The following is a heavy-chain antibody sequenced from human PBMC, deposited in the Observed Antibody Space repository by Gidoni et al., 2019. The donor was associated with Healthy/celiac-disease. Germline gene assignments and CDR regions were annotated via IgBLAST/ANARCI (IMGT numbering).Heavy chain of an antibody. CDR2: INAGNGNT. D-gene: IGHD3-3*01. CDR3: ARDRPPGDFWSGQWVFDY. Sequence: QVQLVQSGAEVKKPGASVKVSCKASGYTFTSYAMHWVRQAPGQRREWMGWINAGNGNTKYSQKFQGRVTITRDTSASTAYMELSSLRSEDTAVYYCARDRPPGDFWSGQWVFDYWGQGTLVTVSS. CDR1: GYTFTSYA. J-gene: IGHJ4*02. V-gene: IGHV1-3*01.